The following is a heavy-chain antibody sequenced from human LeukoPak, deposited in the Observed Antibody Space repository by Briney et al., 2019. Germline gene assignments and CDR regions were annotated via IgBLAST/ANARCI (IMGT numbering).Heavy chain of an antibody. V-gene: IGHV3-30*18. J-gene: IGHJ4*02. CDR3: AKGSAAARPYYFAY. D-gene: IGHD6-6*01. CDR2: TSYDGYNK. CDR1: GFTFSSYA. Sequence: PGGSLRLSCAASGFTFSSYAMHWVRQASGKGLEWVALTSYDGYNKYYGDSVKGRFTISRDNSKNTLYLQMNSLRAEDTAVYYCAKGSAAARPYYFAYWGQGTLVTVSS.